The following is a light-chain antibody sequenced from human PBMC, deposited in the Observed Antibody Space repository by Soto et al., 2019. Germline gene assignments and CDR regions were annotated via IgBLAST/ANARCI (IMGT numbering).Light chain of an antibody. J-gene: IGKJ4*01. CDR3: MRALQTPLT. CDR2: LGS. V-gene: IGKV2-28*01. CDR1: QSLLHSNGCNY. Sequence: DIVMTQSPLSLPVTPGEPASISCRSSQSLLHSNGCNYLDWYLQKPGQSPQLLIYLGSNRASGVPDRFSGSGSGTDFTLKISRVEAEDVGVYYCMRALQTPLTFGGGTKVEIK.